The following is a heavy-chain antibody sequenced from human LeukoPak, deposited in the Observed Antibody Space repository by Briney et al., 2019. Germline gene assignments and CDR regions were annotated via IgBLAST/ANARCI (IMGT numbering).Heavy chain of an antibody. Sequence: SQTLSLTCTISGDSVSSNSAAWTWIRQSPSRGLEWLGRTYYRSEWYHDYAVSVKSRITINLDTSKDQFSLQLNSVTPEDTAVYYCARDPQADGYFDYWGQGSLVTVSS. CDR1: GDSVSSNSAA. CDR2: TYYRSEWYH. J-gene: IGHJ4*02. CDR3: ARDPQADGYFDY. V-gene: IGHV6-1*01.